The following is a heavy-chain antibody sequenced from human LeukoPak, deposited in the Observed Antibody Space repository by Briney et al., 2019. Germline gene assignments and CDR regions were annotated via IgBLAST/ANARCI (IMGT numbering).Heavy chain of an antibody. J-gene: IGHJ4*02. CDR2: ISYDGSNK. Sequence: GGSLRLSCAASGFTFSSYWMSWVRQAPGKGLEWVAVISYDGSNKYYADSVKGRFTISRDNSKNTLYLQMNSLRAEDTAVYYCARENYGGNLFDYWGQGTLVTVSS. CDR1: GFTFSSYW. V-gene: IGHV3-30-3*01. CDR3: ARENYGGNLFDY. D-gene: IGHD4-23*01.